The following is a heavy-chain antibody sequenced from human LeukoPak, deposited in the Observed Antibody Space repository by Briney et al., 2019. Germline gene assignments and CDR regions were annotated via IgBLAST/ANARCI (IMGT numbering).Heavy chain of an antibody. CDR2: ISWNSGSR. CDR1: GFTFDDYA. D-gene: IGHD3-9*01. J-gene: IGHJ4*02. Sequence: GGSLRLSCAASGFTFDDYAMHWVRQAPGKGLEWVSGISWNSGSRGYADSVKGRFTISRDNAKNSLYLQMNSLRAEDTALYYCAQDKYYDVLTGYYDYWGLGTLVTVSS. CDR3: AQDKYYDVLTGYYDY. V-gene: IGHV3-9*01.